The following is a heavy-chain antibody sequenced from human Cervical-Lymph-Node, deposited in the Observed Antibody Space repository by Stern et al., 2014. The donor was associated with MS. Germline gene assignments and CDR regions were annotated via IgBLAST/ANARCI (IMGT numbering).Heavy chain of an antibody. J-gene: IGHJ6*02. CDR3: ARGGGDVYYGLDV. CDR2: IGRSNTHT. CDR1: GFTFSDYY. D-gene: IGHD2-21*01. V-gene: IGHV3-11*06. Sequence: QVQLVQSGGGLVKPGRSLRLSCAASGFTFSDYYMSWIRQAPGKGPEWVSYIGRSNTHTNYADSGKGRFTISRDNAKNSLYLQLNSLRAEDTAVYYCARGGGDVYYGLDVWGQGTTVTVSS.